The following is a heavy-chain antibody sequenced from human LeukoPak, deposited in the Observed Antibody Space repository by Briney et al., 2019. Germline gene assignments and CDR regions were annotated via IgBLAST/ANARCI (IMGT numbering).Heavy chain of an antibody. D-gene: IGHD3-22*01. CDR2: IYYSGSS. V-gene: IGHV4-39*01. Sequence: SETLSLTCTVSGGSISSSSYYWGWIRQPPGKGLEWIGTIYYSGSSYYNPSLKSRVTISVDTSKNQFSLKLSSVTAGDTAVYYCARHSYYYDTSGYRSRGGFDYWGQGTLVTVSS. J-gene: IGHJ4*02. CDR1: GGSISSSSYY. CDR3: ARHSYYYDTSGYRSRGGFDY.